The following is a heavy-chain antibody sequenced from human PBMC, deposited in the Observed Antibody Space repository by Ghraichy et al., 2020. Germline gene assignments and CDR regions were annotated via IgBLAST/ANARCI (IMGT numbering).Heavy chain of an antibody. CDR1: GYTFTGYY. J-gene: IGHJ4*02. D-gene: IGHD2-2*01. V-gene: IGHV1-2*04. CDR3: ARGLGYCSSTSCQGIDY. CDR2: INPNSGGT. Sequence: ASVKVSCKASGYTFTGYYMHWVRQAPGQGLEWMGWINPNSGGTNYAQKFQGWVTMTRDTSISTAYMELSRLRSDDTAVYYCARGLGYCSSTSCQGIDYWGQGTLVTVSS.